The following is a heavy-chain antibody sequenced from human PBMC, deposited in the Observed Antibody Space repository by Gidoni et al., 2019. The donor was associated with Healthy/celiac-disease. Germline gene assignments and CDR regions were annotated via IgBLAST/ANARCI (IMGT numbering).Heavy chain of an antibody. D-gene: IGHD2-2*01. CDR3: AAGTYCSSTSCYLAEDYYYYGMDV. V-gene: IGHV1-69*01. CDR1: GGTFSSYA. J-gene: IGHJ6*02. Sequence: QVQLVKSGAEVKKPGSSVKVSCKASGGTFSSYAISWVRQAPGQGLEWMGGIIPIFGTANYAQKFQGRVTITADESTSTAYMELSSLRSEDTAVYYCAAGTYCSSTSCYLAEDYYYYGMDVWGQGTTVTVSS. CDR2: IIPIFGTA.